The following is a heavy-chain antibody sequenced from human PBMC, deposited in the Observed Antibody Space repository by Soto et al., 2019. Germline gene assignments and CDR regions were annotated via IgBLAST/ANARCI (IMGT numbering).Heavy chain of an antibody. CDR3: ARALYGSGGSCSFDP. V-gene: IGHV4-61*01. CDR1: GGSVSSGNYY. J-gene: IGHJ5*02. CDR2: IYYTGST. Sequence: QVQLQESGPGLVKPSETLSLTCTVSGGSVSSGNYYWSWIRQPPGKGLEWIGFIYYTGSTSYNPALKTRVTISMDTSKNQFSLKLTSVTAADAAVYYCARALYGSGGSCSFDPWGQGTLVTVSS. D-gene: IGHD2-15*01.